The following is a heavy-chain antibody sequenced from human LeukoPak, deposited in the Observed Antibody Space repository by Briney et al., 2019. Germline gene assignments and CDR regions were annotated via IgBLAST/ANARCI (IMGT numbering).Heavy chain of an antibody. CDR3: ARRVVVPAAILTDAFDI. J-gene: IGHJ3*02. D-gene: IGHD2-2*02. Sequence: SETLSLTCTVSSGSISSSSYYWGWIRQPPGKGLEWIGSIYYSGSTYYNPSLKSRVTISVDTSKNQFSLKLSSVTAADTAVYYCARRVVVPAAILTDAFDIWGQGTMVTVSS. CDR2: IYYSGST. V-gene: IGHV4-39*01. CDR1: SGSISSSSYY.